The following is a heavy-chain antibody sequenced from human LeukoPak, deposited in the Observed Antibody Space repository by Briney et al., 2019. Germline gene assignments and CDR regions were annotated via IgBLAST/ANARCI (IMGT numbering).Heavy chain of an antibody. CDR1: GGSISSYY. D-gene: IGHD2-2*01. J-gene: IGHJ3*02. CDR3: ASNIVVVPAARAFDI. CDR2: IYYSGST. V-gene: IGHV4-59*08. Sequence: SETLSLTCTVSGGSISSYYWSWIRQPPGKGLEWIGYIYYSGSTNYNPSLKSRVTISVDTSKNQFSLKLSSVTAADTAVYYCASNIVVVPAARAFDIWGQGTMVPVSS.